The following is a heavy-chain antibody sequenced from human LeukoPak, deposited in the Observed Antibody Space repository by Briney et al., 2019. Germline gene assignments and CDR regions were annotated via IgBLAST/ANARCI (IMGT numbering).Heavy chain of an antibody. CDR3: ARDRPTPPVDAFDI. CDR1: GYTFTGYY. V-gene: IGHV1-2*02. Sequence: ASVNVSCKASGYTFTGYYMHWVRQAPGQGLEWMGWINPNSGGTNYAQKFQGRVTMTRDTSISTAYMELSRLRSDDTAVYYCARDRPTPPVDAFDIWGQGKMVTLSS. D-gene: IGHD2-15*01. J-gene: IGHJ3*02. CDR2: INPNSGGT.